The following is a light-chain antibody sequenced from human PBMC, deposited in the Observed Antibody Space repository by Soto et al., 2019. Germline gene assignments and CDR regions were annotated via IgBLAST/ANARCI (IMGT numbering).Light chain of an antibody. V-gene: IGKV1-5*03. CDR3: QQYNSQWT. CDR1: QSISSW. J-gene: IGKJ1*01. Sequence: DIQMTQSPSTLSASVGDRVTITCRASQSISSWLAWYQQKPGRAPKLLIYKASSLESGVPSRFSGSGSGTEFTLTISSLQPDDFATYYCQQYNSQWTFGQGTKADIK. CDR2: KAS.